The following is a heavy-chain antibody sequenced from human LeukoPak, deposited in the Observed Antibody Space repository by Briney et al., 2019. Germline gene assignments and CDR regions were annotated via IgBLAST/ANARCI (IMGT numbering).Heavy chain of an antibody. Sequence: PGGSLRLSCAASGFTVSSNYMSWVRQAPGKGLEWVSVIYSGGSTYYADSVKGRFTISRDNSKNTLYLQMNSLRAEDTAVYYCAREGEQWLAYSDYWGQGTLVTVSS. J-gene: IGHJ4*02. CDR3: AREGEQWLAYSDY. V-gene: IGHV3-53*01. D-gene: IGHD6-19*01. CDR2: IYSGGST. CDR1: GFTVSSNY.